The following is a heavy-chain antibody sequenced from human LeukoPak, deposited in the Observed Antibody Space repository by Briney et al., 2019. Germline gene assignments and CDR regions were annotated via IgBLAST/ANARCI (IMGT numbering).Heavy chain of an antibody. Sequence: PSETLSLTCTVSGGSISSGGYYWSWIRQPPGKGLEWIGYIYHSGSTYYNPSLKSRVTISVDRSKNQFSLKLSSVTAADTAVYYCARESSSRAAGNWFDPWGQGTLVVVSS. D-gene: IGHD6-13*01. J-gene: IGHJ5*02. CDR2: IYHSGST. V-gene: IGHV4-30-2*01. CDR3: ARESSSRAAGNWFDP. CDR1: GGSISSGGYY.